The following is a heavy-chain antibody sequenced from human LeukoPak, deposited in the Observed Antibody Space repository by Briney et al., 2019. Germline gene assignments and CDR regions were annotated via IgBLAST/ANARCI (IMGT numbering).Heavy chain of an antibody. J-gene: IGHJ4*02. Sequence: SVKVSCKASGGTFSSYAISWVRQAPGQGLEWMGGIIPMFGTANYAQKFQGRVTITADKSTSTAYMELSSLRSEDTAVYYCARQAEYDILTGYSYFDYWGQGTLVTVSS. CDR1: GGTFSSYA. D-gene: IGHD3-9*01. V-gene: IGHV1-69*06. CDR2: IIPMFGTA. CDR3: ARQAEYDILTGYSYFDY.